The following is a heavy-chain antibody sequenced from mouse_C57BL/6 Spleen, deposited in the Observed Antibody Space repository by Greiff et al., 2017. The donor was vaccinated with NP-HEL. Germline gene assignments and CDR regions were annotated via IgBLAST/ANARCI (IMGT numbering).Heavy chain of an antibody. J-gene: IGHJ1*03. CDR1: GYTFTDYY. Sequence: EVQLQQSGPELVKPGASVKMSCKASGYTFTDYYMHWVKQSHGKSLEWIGYIYPNNGGNGYNQKFKGKATLTVDKSSSTAYMELRSLTSEDSAGYYGARWGDGALRWYFDVWGTGTTVTVSS. D-gene: IGHD1-1*02. CDR3: ARWGDGALRWYFDV. CDR2: IYPNNGGN. V-gene: IGHV1-34*01.